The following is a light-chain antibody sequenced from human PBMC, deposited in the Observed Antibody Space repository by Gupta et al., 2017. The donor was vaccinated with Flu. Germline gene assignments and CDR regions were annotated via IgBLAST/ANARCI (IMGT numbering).Light chain of an antibody. CDR3: QQRSNWPIT. CDR1: QSVSSY. Sequence: EIVLTQSPATLSLSPGARATLSCRASQSVSSYFAWYQQKPGQAPRLLIYEASNRATGIPARFSCSGSGTDFTLTISSLEPEDFAVYYCQQRSNWPITFGQGTRLEIK. V-gene: IGKV3-11*01. J-gene: IGKJ5*01. CDR2: EAS.